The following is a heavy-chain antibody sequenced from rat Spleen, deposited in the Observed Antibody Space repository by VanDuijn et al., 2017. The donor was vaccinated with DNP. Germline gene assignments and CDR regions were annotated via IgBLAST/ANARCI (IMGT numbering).Heavy chain of an antibody. Sequence: EVQLVETGGGLVQPGRSLKVSCVASGFTFSSYWMYWIRQAPGKGLEWVATIDSDVHNTYYTDSVKGRFTISRDNAKSTLYLQMDSLRSEDTATYYCARPDYWGQGVMVTVSS. CDR1: GFTFSSYW. CDR2: IDSDVHNT. CDR3: ARPDY. V-gene: IGHV5-58*01. J-gene: IGHJ2*01.